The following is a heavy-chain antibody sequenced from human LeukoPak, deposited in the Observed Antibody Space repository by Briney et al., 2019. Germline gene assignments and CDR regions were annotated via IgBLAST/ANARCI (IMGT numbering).Heavy chain of an antibody. CDR3: AKDSLAGYLRGYFDD. V-gene: IGHV3-30*18. J-gene: IGHJ4*02. CDR2: ISYDGTNK. CDR1: GFTFSSYS. Sequence: PGGSLRLSCAASGFTFSSYSMNWVRQAPGKGLEWVAVISYDGTNKYYTDSVKGRFTISRDNSKNTLYLQMNSLRPEDTAVYYCAKDSLAGYLRGYFDDWGQGTQVTVSS. D-gene: IGHD3-9*01.